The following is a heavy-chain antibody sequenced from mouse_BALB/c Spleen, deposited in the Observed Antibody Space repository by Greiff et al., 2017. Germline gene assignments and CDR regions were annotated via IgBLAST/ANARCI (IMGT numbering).Heavy chain of an antibody. CDR2: ISSGSSTI. Sequence: EVHLVESGGDLVKPGGSLKLSCAASGFTFSSYGMSWVRQTPDKRLEWVATISSGSSTIYYADTVKGRFTISRDNPKNTQFLQMTSLRSEDTAIYCCAREYYDLLFDYWGQGTTLTVSS. V-gene: IGHV5-17*02. CDR1: GFTFSSYG. J-gene: IGHJ2*01. CDR3: AREYYDLLFDY. D-gene: IGHD2-4*01.